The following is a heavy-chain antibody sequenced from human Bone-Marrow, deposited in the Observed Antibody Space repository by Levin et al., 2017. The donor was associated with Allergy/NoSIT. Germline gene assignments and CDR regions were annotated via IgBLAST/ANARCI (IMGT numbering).Heavy chain of an antibody. Sequence: LSGGSLRLSCAASGFTFSDYWMNWVRQAPGKGLEWVASIKQDGSGKSYVDSVKGRFTISRDNAKKSVYLQMNSLRAEDTAVYFCASKSQGSETAIWFDPRGQGALVTVSS. V-gene: IGHV3-7*01. CDR1: GFTFSDYW. CDR3: ASKSQGSETAIWFDP. J-gene: IGHJ5*02. CDR2: IKQDGSGK.